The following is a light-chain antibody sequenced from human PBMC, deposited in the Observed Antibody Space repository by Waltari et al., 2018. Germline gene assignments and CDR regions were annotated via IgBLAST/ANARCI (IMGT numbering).Light chain of an antibody. CDR2: DTS. J-gene: IGLJ3*02. Sequence: QTVVTQEPSLTVSPGGTVTLTCAPSTGPVTSAHYPYWFQQKPGQAPRTLIYDTSNKQSWTPARLSGSLLGGKAALTLSGAQPEDEAEYYCLLTYSGFRVFGGGTKLTVL. CDR3: LLTYSGFRV. V-gene: IGLV7-46*01. CDR1: TGPVTSAHY.